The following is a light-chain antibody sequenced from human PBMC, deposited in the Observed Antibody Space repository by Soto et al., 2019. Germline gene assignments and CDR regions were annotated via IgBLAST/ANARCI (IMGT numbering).Light chain of an antibody. CDR3: QQYGSSPLT. CDR1: QSVSSSY. Sequence: EIVLTQSPGTLSLSPGETATLSCRASQSVSSSYLVWYQQKPGQAPRLLIYGASSRATGIPDRFSGSGSGTDVTLTIRRLETEDFAVYYFQQYGSSPLTFGGGTKVEIK. CDR2: GAS. V-gene: IGKV3-20*01. J-gene: IGKJ4*01.